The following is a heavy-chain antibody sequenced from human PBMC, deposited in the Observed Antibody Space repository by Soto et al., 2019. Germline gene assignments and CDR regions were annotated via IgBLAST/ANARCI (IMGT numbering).Heavy chain of an antibody. Sequence: ASVKVSCKSSGYTFTNYALHWVRQAPGHGLEWMGWVNPSNGLTRYSENFQGSLSFTRDTSANTSYMELSSLRRDDTAVYCCARRLPVFEVWGQGTMVTVSS. V-gene: IGHV1-3*01. CDR1: GYTFTNYA. J-gene: IGHJ3*01. CDR3: ARRLPVFEV. CDR2: VNPSNGLT.